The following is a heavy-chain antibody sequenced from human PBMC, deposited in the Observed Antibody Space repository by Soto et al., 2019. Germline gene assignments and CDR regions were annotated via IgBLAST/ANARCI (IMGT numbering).Heavy chain of an antibody. J-gene: IGHJ5*02. V-gene: IGHV3-23*01. D-gene: IGHD4-4*01. Sequence: HPGGSLRLSCAASGFTFSSYAMSWVRQAPGKGLEWVSAISGSGGSTYYADSVKGRFTISRDNSKNTLYLQMNSLRAEDTAVYYCAKDYSNYRKLHWFDPWGQGTLVTVSS. CDR2: ISGSGGST. CDR3: AKDYSNYRKLHWFDP. CDR1: GFTFSSYA.